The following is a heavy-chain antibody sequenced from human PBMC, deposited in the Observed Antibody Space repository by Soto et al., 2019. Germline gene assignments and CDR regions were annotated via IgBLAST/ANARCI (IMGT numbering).Heavy chain of an antibody. D-gene: IGHD2-15*01. CDR1: GGSISSSSYY. V-gene: IGHV4-39*01. CDR2: IYYSGRT. CDR3: ARYVRGGRRRGFDY. Sequence: QLQLQESGPGLVKPSETLSLTCTVSGGSISSSSYYWGWIRQPPGKGLEWIGSIYYSGRTYYNPSHQTRVTISVDTSKVQFCLRLSSAAAADTAVYYCARYVRGGRRRGFDYWGQGTLVTVSS. J-gene: IGHJ4*02.